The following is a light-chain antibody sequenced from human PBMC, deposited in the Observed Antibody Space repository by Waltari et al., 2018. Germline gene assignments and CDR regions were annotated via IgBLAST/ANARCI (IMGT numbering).Light chain of an antibody. CDR3: QQYNNWQIT. V-gene: IGKV3-15*01. J-gene: IGKJ5*01. Sequence: EVVMTQSPPTLSVSPGERVTLSCRASQSVGYNLAWFQQQPGQAPRLLIYGASTRANDIPDRFSGSGSGTAFTLTISSLQSEDFANYYCQQYNNWQITFGQGTRLDLK. CDR2: GAS. CDR1: QSVGYN.